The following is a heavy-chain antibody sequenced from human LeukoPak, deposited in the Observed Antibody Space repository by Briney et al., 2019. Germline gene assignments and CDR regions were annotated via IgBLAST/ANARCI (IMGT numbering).Heavy chain of an antibody. CDR2: INPSGGST. CDR1: GYTFTSYY. CDR3: ARARYCRSTSCYVPDWFDP. D-gene: IGHD2-2*01. Sequence: GASVKVSCKASGYTFTSYYMHWVRQAPGQGLEWMGIINPSGGSTSYAQKFQGRVTMTRDTSTSTVYMELSSLRSEDTALYYCARARYCRSTSCYVPDWFDPWGQGTLVTVSS. J-gene: IGHJ5*02. V-gene: IGHV1-46*01.